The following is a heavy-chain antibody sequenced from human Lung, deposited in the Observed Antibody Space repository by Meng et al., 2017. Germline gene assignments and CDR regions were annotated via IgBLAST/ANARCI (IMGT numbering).Heavy chain of an antibody. CDR3: ARGPTTMAHDFDY. V-gene: IGHV4-34*01. Sequence: QVQLQPGGAGLLKASETLSLTCVVSAGSFSDYYWSWIRQPPGKGLEWIGEINHSGSTNYNPSLESRATISVDTSQNNLSLKLSSVTAADSAVYYCARGPTTMAHDFDYWGQGTLVSVSS. J-gene: IGHJ4*02. CDR1: AGSFSDYY. D-gene: IGHD4-11*01. CDR2: INHSGST.